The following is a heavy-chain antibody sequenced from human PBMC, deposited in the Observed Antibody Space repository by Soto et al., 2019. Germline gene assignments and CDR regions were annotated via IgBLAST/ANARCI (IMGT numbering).Heavy chain of an antibody. CDR1: GFTFSSYA. D-gene: IGHD4-17*01. J-gene: IGHJ6*02. Sequence: GGSLRLSCAASGFTFSSYAMSWVRQAPGKGLEWVSAISGSGGSTYYADSVKGRFTISRDNSKNTLYLQMNSLRAEDTAVYYCAKPRNYGGKRFYYYGMDVWGQGTTVTVSS. V-gene: IGHV3-23*01. CDR2: ISGSGGST. CDR3: AKPRNYGGKRFYYYGMDV.